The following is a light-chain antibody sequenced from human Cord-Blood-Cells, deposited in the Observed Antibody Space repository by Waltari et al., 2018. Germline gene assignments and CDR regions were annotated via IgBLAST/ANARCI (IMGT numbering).Light chain of an antibody. J-gene: IGKJ1*01. V-gene: IGKV3-15*01. Sequence: DIVMTQSPATLSVSPGERATLSCRASQSVSSNLAWYQQKPGQAPRLLIYGASTRATGIPARFSGSGSGTEFTLTISSLQSEDFAVYYCQRYNNWPPWTFGQGTKVEIK. CDR3: QRYNNWPPWT. CDR1: QSVSSN. CDR2: GAS.